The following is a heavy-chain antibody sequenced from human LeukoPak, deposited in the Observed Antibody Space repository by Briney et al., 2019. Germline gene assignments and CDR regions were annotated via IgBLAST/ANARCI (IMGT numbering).Heavy chain of an antibody. CDR3: ARGSNSGYSIDY. J-gene: IGHJ4*02. CDR2: IWYDGSNE. Sequence: PGRSLRLSCAASGFTFSSYGMHWVRQAPGKGLEWVAVIWYDGSNENYADSVKGRFTTSRDNSKNTLYLQMNSLRAEDTAVYFCARGSNSGYSIDYWGQGTLVTVSS. CDR1: GFTFSSYG. D-gene: IGHD3-22*01. V-gene: IGHV3-33*08.